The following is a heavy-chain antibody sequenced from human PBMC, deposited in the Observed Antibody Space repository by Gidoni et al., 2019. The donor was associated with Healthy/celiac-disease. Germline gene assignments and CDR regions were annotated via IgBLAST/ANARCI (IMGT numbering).Heavy chain of an antibody. J-gene: IGHJ6*02. CDR3: AKLFGVVIGPLGV. Sequence: EVQLLESGGGLVQPGGSLRLSCAASGFTFSSYAMSWVRQAPGKGREWVSAISGSGGSTYYAASVKGRFTISRDNSKNTLYLQMNSLRAEDTAVYYCAKLFGVVIGPLGVWGQGTTVTVSS. CDR2: ISGSGGST. D-gene: IGHD3-3*01. V-gene: IGHV3-23*01. CDR1: GFTFSSYA.